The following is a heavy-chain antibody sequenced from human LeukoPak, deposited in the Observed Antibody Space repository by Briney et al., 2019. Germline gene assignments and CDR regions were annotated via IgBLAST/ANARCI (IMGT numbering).Heavy chain of an antibody. CDR3: ARGKTYYYDSSGPKGGNWFDP. Sequence: PSETLSLTCTVSGGSISSGGYYWSWIRQHPGKGLEWIGYIYYSGSTYYNPSLKSRVTISVDTSKNQFSLKLSSVTAADTAVYYCARGKTYYYDSSGPKGGNWFDPWGQGTLVTVSS. CDR1: GGSISSGGYY. D-gene: IGHD3-22*01. CDR2: IYYSGST. J-gene: IGHJ5*02. V-gene: IGHV4-31*03.